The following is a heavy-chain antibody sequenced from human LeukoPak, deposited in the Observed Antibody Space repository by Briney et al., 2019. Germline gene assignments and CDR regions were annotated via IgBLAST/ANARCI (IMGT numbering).Heavy chain of an antibody. Sequence: GGYLRLSCAASGFTFSSYSMNWVRQAPGKGLEWVSSISSSSSYIYYADSVKGRFTISRDNAKNSLYLQMNSLRAEDTAVYYCARGAHDSSGTWGQGTLGTVSS. CDR3: ARGAHDSSGT. V-gene: IGHV3-21*01. J-gene: IGHJ5*02. CDR1: GFTFSSYS. CDR2: ISSSSSYI. D-gene: IGHD3-22*01.